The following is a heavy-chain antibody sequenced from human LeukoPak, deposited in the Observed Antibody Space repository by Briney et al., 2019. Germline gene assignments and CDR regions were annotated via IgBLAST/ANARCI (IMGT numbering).Heavy chain of an antibody. V-gene: IGHV1-2*02. Sequence: ASVKVSCTASGYTFTGHFMHWVRQAPGQGLEWMGWIEPKSGGTHYGHKFQGRVTMTRDTSMSTAYMELSRLKADDTAVYYCAREMGVVPTAILTVDSWGQGTLVTVSS. CDR3: AREMGVVPTAILTVDS. J-gene: IGHJ4*02. CDR1: GYTFTGHF. D-gene: IGHD2-2*02. CDR2: IEPKSGGT.